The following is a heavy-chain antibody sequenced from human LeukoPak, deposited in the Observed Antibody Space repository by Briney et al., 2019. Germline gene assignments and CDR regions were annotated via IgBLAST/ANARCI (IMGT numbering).Heavy chain of an antibody. CDR2: IWYDGSNK. Sequence: GGSLRLSCAASGVAFDSHGMHWVRQSPGKGLEWVAVIWYDGSNKDYADSVKGRFTISRDNSKNTLYLQMNSLRDEDTAVYYCARDSRFGKLLIPYFDYWGQGTLVTVSS. D-gene: IGHD3-10*01. J-gene: IGHJ4*02. CDR3: ARDSRFGKLLIPYFDY. CDR1: GVAFDSHG. V-gene: IGHV3-33*01.